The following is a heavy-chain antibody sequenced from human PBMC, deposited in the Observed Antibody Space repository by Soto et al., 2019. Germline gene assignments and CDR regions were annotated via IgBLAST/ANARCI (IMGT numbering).Heavy chain of an antibody. Sequence: PSETLSLTCTVSGGSFTCHFWSWVRQPTGKGLEWIGEVSHSGNTKYYPSLRSRVTLSVDSSKNQISLALTSVTAADTAVYYCARAKFESTGWHQFDIWGQGTLVTVSS. V-gene: IGHV4-34*01. CDR2: VSHSGNT. CDR3: ARAKFESTGWHQFDI. J-gene: IGHJ4*02. CDR1: GGSFTCHF. D-gene: IGHD7-27*01.